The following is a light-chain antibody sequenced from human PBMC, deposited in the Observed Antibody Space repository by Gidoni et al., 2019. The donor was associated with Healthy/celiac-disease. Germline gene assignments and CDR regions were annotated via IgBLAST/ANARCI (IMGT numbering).Light chain of an antibody. J-gene: IGKJ2*04. V-gene: IGKV1-33*01. CDR1: QDISNY. CDR3: QQYDNLPPMCS. CDR2: DAS. Sequence: DIQMTQSPSSLAASVGDRVTITCQASQDISNYLNWYQQKPGKAPKLLIYDASSLEKGVPSRFSGSGSGTDFTFTISSLQPEDIATYYCQQYDNLPPMCSFGQGTKLEIK.